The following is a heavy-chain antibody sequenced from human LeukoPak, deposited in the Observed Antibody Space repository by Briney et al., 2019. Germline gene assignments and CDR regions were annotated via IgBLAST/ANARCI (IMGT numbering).Heavy chain of an antibody. CDR1: GFSFSSYW. D-gene: IGHD3-22*01. CDR2: IKQDGSDK. Sequence: GGSLRLSCAASGFSFSSYWMSWVRQAPGKGLEWVANIKQDGSDKYYLTSVRGRFTISRDNSKNTLYLQMNSLRAEDTAVYYCAREGYSSGYWPTPRATGYFDLWGRGTLVTVSS. CDR3: AREGYSSGYWPTPRATGYFDL. J-gene: IGHJ2*01. V-gene: IGHV3-7*03.